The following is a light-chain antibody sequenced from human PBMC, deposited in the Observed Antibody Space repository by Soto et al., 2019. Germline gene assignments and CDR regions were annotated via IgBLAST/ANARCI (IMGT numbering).Light chain of an antibody. V-gene: IGLV1-40*01. Sequence: QSVLTQPPSVSGAPGQRVTISCTGSSSNIGAGYDVHWYQQFPGTAPKLLIYGNTNRPSGVPDRFSGSKSGTSASLAITGLQAEDEADYYCQSSVNSLGGCVFGGGTKLTVL. J-gene: IGLJ2*01. CDR2: GNT. CDR3: QSSVNSLGGCV. CDR1: SSNIGAGYD.